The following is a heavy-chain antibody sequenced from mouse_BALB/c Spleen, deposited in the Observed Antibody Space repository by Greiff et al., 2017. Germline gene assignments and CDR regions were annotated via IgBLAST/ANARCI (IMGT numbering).Heavy chain of an antibody. CDR3: ARYDEGYFDY. Sequence: EVKLVQSGGDLVKPGGSLKLSCAASGFTFSSYGMSWVRQTPDKRLEWVATISSGGSYTDYPDSVKGRFTISRDNATNTLYLQMSSLKSEDTAMYYCARYDEGYFDYWGQGTTLTVSS. V-gene: IGHV5-6*01. J-gene: IGHJ2*01. D-gene: IGHD2-3*01. CDR1: GFTFSSYG. CDR2: ISSGGSYT.